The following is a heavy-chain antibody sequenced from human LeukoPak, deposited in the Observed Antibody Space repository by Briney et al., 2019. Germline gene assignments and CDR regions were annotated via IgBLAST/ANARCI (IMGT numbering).Heavy chain of an antibody. V-gene: IGHV4-39*01. J-gene: IGHJ4*02. CDR1: GGSVSSRTYF. CDR3: ASFVGGSHYRYYFDS. Sequence: SSETLSLTCTVSGGSVSSRTYFWGWIRQPPGKGLEWFATIGYRGGTHYTPSLKSRVTISVDTSRTQFSLNLISVTAADTAVYSCASFVGGSHYRYYFDSWGQGTLVTVSS. CDR2: IGYRGGT. D-gene: IGHD1-26*01.